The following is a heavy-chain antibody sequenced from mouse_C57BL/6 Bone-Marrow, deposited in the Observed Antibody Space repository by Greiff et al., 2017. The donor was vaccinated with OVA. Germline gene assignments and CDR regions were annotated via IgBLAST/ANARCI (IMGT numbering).Heavy chain of an antibody. CDR3: AGIYYGNPCAMDY. Sequence: VQLQQSVAELVRPGASVKLSCTASGFNIKNTYMHWVKQRPEQGLEWIGRIDPANGNTKYAPKIQGKATITADTSYNTAYLQLSSLTSEDTSIYYCAGIYYGNPCAMDYWGQGTSVTVSS. D-gene: IGHD2-1*01. V-gene: IGHV14-3*01. CDR2: IDPANGNT. CDR1: GFNIKNTY. J-gene: IGHJ4*01.